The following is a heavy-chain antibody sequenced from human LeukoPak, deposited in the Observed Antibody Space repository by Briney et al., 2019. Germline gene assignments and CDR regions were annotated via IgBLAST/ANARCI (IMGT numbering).Heavy chain of an antibody. CDR2: INHSGST. D-gene: IGHD5-24*01. V-gene: IGHV4-34*01. Sequence: PSETLSLTCAVYGGSFSGYYWSWIRQPPGKGLEWIGEINHSGSTNYNPSLKSRVTISVDTSKNQFSLKLSSVTAADTAVYYCARGRRWLHIDYWGQGTLVTVSS. CDR3: ARGRRWLHIDY. J-gene: IGHJ4*02. CDR1: GGSFSGYY.